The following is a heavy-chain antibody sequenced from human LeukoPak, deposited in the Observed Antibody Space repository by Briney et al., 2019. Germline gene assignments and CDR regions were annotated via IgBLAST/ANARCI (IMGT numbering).Heavy chain of an antibody. CDR3: ARDGALYCSSASCHFFAPFHYMDV. D-gene: IGHD2-2*01. J-gene: IGHJ6*03. CDR2: IWYDGSKK. Sequence: PGRSLRLSCAASGFTFSSYGMHWVRQAPGKGLEWVAVIWYDGSKKYHADTVKGRFTISRDNSKNTLYLQVNSLRAEDTAVYYCARDGALYCSSASCHFFAPFHYMDVWGKGTTVTVSS. V-gene: IGHV3-33*01. CDR1: GFTFSSYG.